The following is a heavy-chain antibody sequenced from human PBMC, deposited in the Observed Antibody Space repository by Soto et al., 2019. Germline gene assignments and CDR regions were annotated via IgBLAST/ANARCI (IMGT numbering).Heavy chain of an antibody. V-gene: IGHV1-2*02. Sequence: QVQLVQSGAEVKTPGASVRVSCRASGYTFSDSYIHWVRQAPGQGLEWLGWINPTYGGATYEQKFQGRVTMTRDTAISTAYMEWRRLQSDDTAVYYCARDMGGSSSFLGYGGQGTLVTVSS. CDR2: INPTYGGA. D-gene: IGHD6-6*01. CDR3: ARDMGGSSSFLGY. CDR1: GYTFSDSY. J-gene: IGHJ4*02.